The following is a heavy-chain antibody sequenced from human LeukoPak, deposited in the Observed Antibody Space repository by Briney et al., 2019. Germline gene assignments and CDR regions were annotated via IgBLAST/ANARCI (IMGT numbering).Heavy chain of an antibody. CDR1: GGSISSYY. Sequence: PSETLSLTCTVSGGSISSYYWSWVRQAPGKGLEWVSSISSSSSYIYYADSVKGRFTISRDNAKNSLYLQMNSLRAEDTAVYYCARGDWNYDYWGQGTLVTVSS. V-gene: IGHV3-21*01. J-gene: IGHJ4*02. D-gene: IGHD1-7*01. CDR3: ARGDWNYDY. CDR2: ISSSSSYI.